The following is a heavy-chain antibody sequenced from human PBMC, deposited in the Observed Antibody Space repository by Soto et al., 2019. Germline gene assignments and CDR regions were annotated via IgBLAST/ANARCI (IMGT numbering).Heavy chain of an antibody. D-gene: IGHD4-4*01. J-gene: IGHJ5*02. CDR2: VSGSGSST. CDR1: GFTFSSYA. CDR3: ARFRDDSLNWFDH. Sequence: EVQLLESGGGLVQPGGSLRLSCAASGFTFSSYAMSWVRQAPGKGLEWVSAVSGSGSSTYYADSVKGRFTISRDNSKNTLFLQKHSLRAEDTAVYYCARFRDDSLNWFDHWGQGTLVTVSS. V-gene: IGHV3-23*01.